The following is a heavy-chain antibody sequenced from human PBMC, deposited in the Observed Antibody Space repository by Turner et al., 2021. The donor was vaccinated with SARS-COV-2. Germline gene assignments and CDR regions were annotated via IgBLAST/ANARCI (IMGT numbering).Heavy chain of an antibody. V-gene: IGHV3-30-3*01. Sequence: QGQLVESGGGVVQPGRSLRLSCAASGFTFSSYAMHWVRQAPGKGLEWVAVISYDGSNKFYADSVKGRFTISRDNAKNTLYLQMNSLRAEDTAVYYCARNYGGNSLDYWGQGTLVTVSS. CDR2: ISYDGSNK. CDR1: GFTFSSYA. D-gene: IGHD4-17*01. CDR3: ARNYGGNSLDY. J-gene: IGHJ4*02.